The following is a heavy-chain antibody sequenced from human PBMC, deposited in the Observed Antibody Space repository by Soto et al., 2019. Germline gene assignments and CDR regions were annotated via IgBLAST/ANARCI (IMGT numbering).Heavy chain of an antibody. Sequence: ILSLTCTVSGCSIISGGYYWSWIRQHPGKGLELIGYIYNSGSTYYNPSLKSRVTISIDTSKNKFSLNLSSVTAADTAVYYCARDRLPAADQYWFDPWGQGTLVTVSS. CDR1: GCSIISGGYY. V-gene: IGHV4-31*03. D-gene: IGHD2-2*01. CDR3: ARDRLPAADQYWFDP. J-gene: IGHJ5*02. CDR2: IYNSGST.